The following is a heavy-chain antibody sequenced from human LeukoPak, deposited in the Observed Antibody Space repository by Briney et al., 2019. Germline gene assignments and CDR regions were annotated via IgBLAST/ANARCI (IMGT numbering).Heavy chain of an antibody. D-gene: IGHD1-1*01. V-gene: IGHV3-66*01. CDR1: GFTVSSNY. CDR3: VRDKGNDVGHS. CDR2: LYSGGDT. Sequence: GALRLSCAASGFTVSSNYMSWVRHFPGKGLEWVSVLYSGGDTYYADSVKGRFTISRDNSKNTLYLQMNSLRVEDTAEYYCVRDKGNDVGHSWGQATLVTVSS. J-gene: IGHJ4*02.